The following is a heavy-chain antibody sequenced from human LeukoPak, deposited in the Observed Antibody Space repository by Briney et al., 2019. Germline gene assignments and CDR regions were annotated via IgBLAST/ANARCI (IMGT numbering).Heavy chain of an antibody. D-gene: IGHD6-13*01. V-gene: IGHV5-51*01. CDR2: IYPGDSDT. CDR1: GYSFTSYW. CDR3: ARRIAAAGGWFDP. Sequence: GESLKISCEGSGYSFTSYWIGWVRQMPGKGLEWMGIIYPGDSDTRYSPSFQGQVTISADKSISTAYLQRSSLKASDTATYYCARRIAAAGGWFDPWGQGTLVTVSS. J-gene: IGHJ5*02.